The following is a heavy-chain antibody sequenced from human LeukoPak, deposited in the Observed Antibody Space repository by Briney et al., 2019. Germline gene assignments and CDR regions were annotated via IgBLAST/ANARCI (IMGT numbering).Heavy chain of an antibody. CDR2: IYYSGST. D-gene: IGHD3-9*01. CDR3: TRGESAWLHDY. V-gene: IGHV4-59*12. Sequence: SETLSLTCTVSGGSISSYYWSWIRQPPGKGLEWIGYIYYSGSTNYNPSLKSRVTISVDTSKNQFSLKLTSVSAADTAVYYCTRGESAWLHDYWGQGTLVTVSS. CDR1: GGSISSYY. J-gene: IGHJ4*02.